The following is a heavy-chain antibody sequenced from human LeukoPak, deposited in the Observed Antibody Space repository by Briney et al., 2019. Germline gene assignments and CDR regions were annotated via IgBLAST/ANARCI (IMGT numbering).Heavy chain of an antibody. V-gene: IGHV3-30*18. J-gene: IGHJ4*02. CDR3: AKDVMIWGSGSPFDY. D-gene: IGHD3-10*01. Sequence: GGSLRLSCAASGFTFSSYGMHWVRQAPGKGLEWVAVISYDGSNKYYADSVKGRFIISRDNSKNTLYLQMNSLRAEDTAVYYCAKDVMIWGSGSPFDYWGQGTLVTVSS. CDR2: ISYDGSNK. CDR1: GFTFSSYG.